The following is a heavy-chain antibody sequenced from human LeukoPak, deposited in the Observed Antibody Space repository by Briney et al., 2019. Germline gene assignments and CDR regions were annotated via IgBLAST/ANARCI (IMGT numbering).Heavy chain of an antibody. CDR3: ARVLSKKVHDSSGYYPFDY. J-gene: IGHJ4*02. CDR2: MNPNSGNT. D-gene: IGHD3-22*01. V-gene: IGHV1-8*01. Sequence: ASVKVSCKASGDTFTSYDINWVRQASGQGLEWMGWMNPNSGNTGYAQKFQGRVTMTRNTPISTAYMELSSLRSEDTAVYYCARVLSKKVHDSSGYYPFDYWGQGTLVTVSS. CDR1: GDTFTSYD.